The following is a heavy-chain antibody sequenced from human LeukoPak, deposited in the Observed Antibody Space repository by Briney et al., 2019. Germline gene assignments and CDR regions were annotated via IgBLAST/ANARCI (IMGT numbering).Heavy chain of an antibody. Sequence: SETLSLTCTVSGGSISSSSYYWGWIRQPPGKGLEWIGSIYYSGSTYYSPSLKSRVTISVDTSKNQFSLKLSSVTAADTAVYYCARVGGDVVVVPSAIALDYWGQGTLVTVSS. CDR1: GGSISSSSYY. CDR3: ARVGGDVVVVPSAIALDY. D-gene: IGHD2-2*02. V-gene: IGHV4-39*07. J-gene: IGHJ4*02. CDR2: IYYSGST.